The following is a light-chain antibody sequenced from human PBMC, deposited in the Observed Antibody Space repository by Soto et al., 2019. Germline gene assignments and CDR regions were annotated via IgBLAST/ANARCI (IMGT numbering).Light chain of an antibody. CDR1: QSIGTW. Sequence: IQMTQSPSTLAASVGSVRSMTFRASQSIGTWLAWYQQKPGKAPKLLIYDASSLESGVPSRFSGSGSGTEFTLTISRLQTDDFATYYCQQYNSYWTFGQGTKVDIK. J-gene: IGKJ1*01. V-gene: IGKV1-5*01. CDR3: QQYNSYWT. CDR2: DAS.